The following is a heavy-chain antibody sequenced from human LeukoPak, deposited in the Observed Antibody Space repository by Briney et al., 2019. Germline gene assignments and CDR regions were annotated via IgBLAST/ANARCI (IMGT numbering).Heavy chain of an antibody. V-gene: IGHV1-24*01. CDR3: ATGTITMVRGVIKPKYYYYYYGMDV. D-gene: IGHD3-10*01. CDR2: FYPEDGET. CDR1: GYTLTELS. Sequence: ASVKVSCKVSGYTLTELSMHWVRQAPGKGLEWMGGFYPEDGETIYAQKFQGRVTMTEDTSTDTAYMELSSLRSEDTAVYYCATGTITMVRGVIKPKYYYYYYGMDVWGKGTTVTVSS. J-gene: IGHJ6*04.